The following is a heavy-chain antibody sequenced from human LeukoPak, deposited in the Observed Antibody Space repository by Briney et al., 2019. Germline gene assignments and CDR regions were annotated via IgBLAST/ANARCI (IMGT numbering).Heavy chain of an antibody. J-gene: IGHJ4*02. CDR1: GGSISSGDYY. D-gene: IGHD6-13*01. V-gene: IGHV4-30-4*01. CDR2: IYYSGST. Sequence: SETLSLTCTVSGGSISSGDYYWSWIRQPPGKGLEWIGYIYYSGSTYYNPSLKSRVTISVDTSKNQFSLKLSSVTAADTAVYYCARFIAADNYFDYWGQGTLVNGSS. CDR3: ARFIAADNYFDY.